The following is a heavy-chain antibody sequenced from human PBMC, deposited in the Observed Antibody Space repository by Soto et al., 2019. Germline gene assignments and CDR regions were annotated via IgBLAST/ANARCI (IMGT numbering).Heavy chain of an antibody. V-gene: IGHV4-59*01. CDR3: VRANYFDY. Sequence: SETLSLTCTVSGGSISSYYLTWIRQFPGKGLEWIGNIYYSGSTNYNPFLKSRVTISVDTSKNQFSLKLSSVTAADTAVYYCVRANYFDYWGQGTLVTVSS. CDR1: GGSISSYY. CDR2: IYYSGST. J-gene: IGHJ4*02.